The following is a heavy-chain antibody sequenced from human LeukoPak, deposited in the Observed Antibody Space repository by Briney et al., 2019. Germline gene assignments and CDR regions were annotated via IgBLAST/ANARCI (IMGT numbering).Heavy chain of an antibody. CDR3: ARVDGRDGYNFESDY. CDR1: GYTFTSYY. D-gene: IGHD5-24*01. CDR2: INPSGGST. Sequence: ASVKVSCKASGYTFTSYYMHWVRQAPGQGLEWMGIINPSGGSTSYAQKFQGRVTMTRDMSTSSVYMELSSLRSEDTAVYYCARVDGRDGYNFESDYWGQGTLVTVSS. J-gene: IGHJ4*02. V-gene: IGHV1-46*01.